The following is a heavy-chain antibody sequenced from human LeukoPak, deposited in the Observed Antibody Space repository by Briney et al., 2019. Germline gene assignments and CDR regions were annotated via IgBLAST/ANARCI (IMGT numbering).Heavy chain of an antibody. Sequence: SETLSLTCSVSGTSTNSYYWSWIRLPPGQGLEWIGCVYTSGGTTYNPSLKSRVTISVDTSRSQVSLKLSSVTAADTAVYYCARDRARGGYLGGWYFDLWGRGTLVTVSS. CDR3: ARDRARGGYLGGWYFDL. J-gene: IGHJ2*01. CDR2: VYTSGGT. V-gene: IGHV4-59*01. CDR1: GTSTNSYY. D-gene: IGHD5-24*01.